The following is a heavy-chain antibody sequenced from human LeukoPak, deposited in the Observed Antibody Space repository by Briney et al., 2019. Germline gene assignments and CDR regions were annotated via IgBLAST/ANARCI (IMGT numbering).Heavy chain of an antibody. CDR1: GGSISSYY. CDR3: ARAKPVVSTSCYKLSNYVCDYYYYMDV. V-gene: IGHV4-4*07. D-gene: IGHD2-2*02. CDR2: MYTSGRT. Sequence: SETLSLTCTGPGGSISSYYWRWIRQPAGKGLEWVGRMYTSGRTNYNPSLKIRVTMSVDTSKPPFSLKLSSVTAADTAVYYCARAKPVVSTSCYKLSNYVCDYYYYMDVWGKGTTVTVSS. J-gene: IGHJ6*03.